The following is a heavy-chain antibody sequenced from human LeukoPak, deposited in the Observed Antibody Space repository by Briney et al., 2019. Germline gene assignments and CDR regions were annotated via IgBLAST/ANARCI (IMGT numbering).Heavy chain of an antibody. Sequence: ASVKVSCKASGYTFTSYYMHWVRQAPGQGLEWMGIINPSGGSTSYAQKFQGRVTMTRDTSTSTVYMELSSLRSEDTAVYYCARGAHYYDSSGYYLFDYWGQGTLVTVSS. CDR2: INPSGGST. CDR3: ARGAHYYDSSGYYLFDY. V-gene: IGHV1-46*01. CDR1: GYTFTSYY. J-gene: IGHJ4*02. D-gene: IGHD3-22*01.